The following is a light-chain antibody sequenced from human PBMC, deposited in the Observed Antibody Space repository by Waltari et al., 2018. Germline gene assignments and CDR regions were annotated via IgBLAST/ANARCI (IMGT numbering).Light chain of an antibody. CDR1: QSISNW. CDR3: QQYNSYSLLT. CDR2: KAS. V-gene: IGKV1-5*03. Sequence: DIQMTQSPSTLSTSVGDSVPITCRASQSISNWLAWYQQKPGKAPKLLIYKASTLESGVPSRFSGSGSGTEFTLTISSLQPDDFATYYCQQYNSYSLLTFGGGTKVEIK. J-gene: IGKJ4*01.